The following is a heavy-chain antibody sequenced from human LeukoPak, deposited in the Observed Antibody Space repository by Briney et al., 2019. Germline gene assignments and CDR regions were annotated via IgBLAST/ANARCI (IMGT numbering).Heavy chain of an antibody. CDR1: GFTFSRYE. Sequence: GGSLRLSCAASGFTFSRYEMKWVRQAPGKGLEWVSYISSAASTIYYADSVKGRFTIPRDNAKNSLYLQMNSLRAEDTAVYFCSRADSGYSRAWDDAFDIWGQGTMVTVSS. V-gene: IGHV3-48*03. CDR2: ISSAASTI. J-gene: IGHJ3*02. D-gene: IGHD6-19*01. CDR3: SRADSGYSRAWDDAFDI.